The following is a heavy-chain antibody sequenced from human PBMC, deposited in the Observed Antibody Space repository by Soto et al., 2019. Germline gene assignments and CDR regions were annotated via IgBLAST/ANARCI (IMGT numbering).Heavy chain of an antibody. CDR3: AREAGYSGYDMRAFDI. CDR2: IIPIFGTA. D-gene: IGHD5-12*01. V-gene: IGHV1-69*13. J-gene: IGHJ3*02. CDR1: GGTFSSYA. Sequence: SVKVSCKASGGTFSSYAISWVRQAPGQGLEWMGGIIPIFGTANYAQKFQGRVMITADESTSTAYMELSSLRSEDTAVYYCAREAGYSGYDMRAFDIWGQGTMVTVSS.